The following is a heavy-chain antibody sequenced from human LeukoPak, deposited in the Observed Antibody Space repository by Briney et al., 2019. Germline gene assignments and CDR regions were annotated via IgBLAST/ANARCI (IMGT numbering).Heavy chain of an antibody. V-gene: IGHV3-74*01. CDR3: VRDRPHNCFDP. D-gene: IGHD6-6*01. CDR1: EFTFGAHW. CDR2: IDNDGTNT. J-gene: IGHJ5*02. Sequence: PGGSLRLSCAASEFTFGAHWMHWVRQVPGKGLVYIAYIDNDGTNTTYADSVKGRYTISRDNAKNTLYLQMNSLRVEDTAVYYCVRDRPHNCFDPWGQGTLVTVSS.